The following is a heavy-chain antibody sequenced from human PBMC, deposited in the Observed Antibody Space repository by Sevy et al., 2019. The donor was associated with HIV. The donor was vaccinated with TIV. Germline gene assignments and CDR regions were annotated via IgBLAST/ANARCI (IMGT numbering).Heavy chain of an antibody. CDR3: ARDPDGSGSYYYYGMDV. J-gene: IGHJ6*02. Sequence: ASVKVSCKASGYTFTGYYMHWVRQAPGQGLEWMGRINPNSGGTNYAQKFQGRVTMTRDMSISTAYMELSRLRSDDTAVYYCARDPDGSGSYYYYGMDVWGQGTTVTVSS. CDR2: INPNSGGT. CDR1: GYTFTGYY. D-gene: IGHD3-10*01. V-gene: IGHV1-2*06.